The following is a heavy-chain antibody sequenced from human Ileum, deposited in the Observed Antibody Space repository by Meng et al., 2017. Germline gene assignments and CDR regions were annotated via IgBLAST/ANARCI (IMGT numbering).Heavy chain of an antibody. CDR1: GYSISSAYY. J-gene: IGHJ4*02. V-gene: IGHV4-38-2*02. D-gene: IGHD3-22*01. CDR2: IYHNTKTT. CDR3: ASGYPTRVHGDD. Sequence: SETLSLTCSVSGYSISSAYYWAWIRQSPGKGPEWIGAIYHNTKTTYYNPSLKSQVAISTDASRNQFSLRLLSVTAADTAVYYCASGYPTRVHGDDWGQGILVTVSS.